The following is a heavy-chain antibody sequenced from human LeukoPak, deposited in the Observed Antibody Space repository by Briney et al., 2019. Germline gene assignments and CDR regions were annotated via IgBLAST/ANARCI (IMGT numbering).Heavy chain of an antibody. D-gene: IGHD3-22*01. V-gene: IGHV4-4*07. J-gene: IGHJ4*02. CDR2: IYTSGST. CDR3: ATIYYDSSGYYSNY. CDR1: GGSISGYH. Sequence: SETLSLTCTVSGGSISGYHWSRIRQPAGEGLEWIGRIYTSGSTNYNPSLKSRVTISVDPSKNQFSLKLSSVTAADTAVYYCATIYYDSSGYYSNYWGQGTLVTVSS.